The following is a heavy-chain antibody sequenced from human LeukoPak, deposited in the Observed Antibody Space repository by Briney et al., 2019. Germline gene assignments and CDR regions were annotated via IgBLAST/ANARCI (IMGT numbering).Heavy chain of an antibody. D-gene: IGHD4-17*01. CDR1: GYTFTGYY. J-gene: IGHJ6*02. CDR3: ARDDYGDYESPYYYGMDV. Sequence: ASVKVSCKASGYTFTGYYMHWVRQAPGQGLEWMGWISAYNGNTNYAQKLQGRVTMTTDTSTSTAYMELRSLRSDDTAVYYCARDDYGDYESPYYYGMDVWGQGTTVTVSS. CDR2: ISAYNGNT. V-gene: IGHV1-18*04.